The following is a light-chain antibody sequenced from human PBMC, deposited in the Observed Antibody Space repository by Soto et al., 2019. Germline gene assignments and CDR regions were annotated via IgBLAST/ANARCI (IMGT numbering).Light chain of an antibody. CDR1: QSVSSN. V-gene: IGKV3-15*01. CDR3: LQYNNWWT. J-gene: IGKJ1*01. Sequence: EIVMTQSPASLSVSPGERAILSFRASQSVSSNLAWYQQKPGQALRLLIYGASTRAIGIPARFSGSGSGTEFTLTISSLQSEDFAVYYCLQYNNWWTFGQGTKVDIK. CDR2: GAS.